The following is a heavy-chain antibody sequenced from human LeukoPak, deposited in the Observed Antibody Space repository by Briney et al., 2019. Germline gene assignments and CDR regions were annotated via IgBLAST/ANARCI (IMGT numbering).Heavy chain of an antibody. CDR2: INHSGST. CDR1: GGSFSGYY. J-gene: IGHJ4*02. CDR3: ARHVDY. V-gene: IGHV4-34*01. Sequence: SETLSLTCAVYGGSFSGYYWSWIRQPPGKGLEWIGEINHSGSTNYNPSLKSRVTISVDTSKNQFSLKLSSVTAADTAVYYCARHVDYWGQGTLVTVSS.